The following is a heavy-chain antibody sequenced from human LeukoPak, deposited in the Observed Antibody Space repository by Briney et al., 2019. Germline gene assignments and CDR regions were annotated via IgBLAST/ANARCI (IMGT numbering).Heavy chain of an antibody. CDR2: INAGNGNT. CDR3: AREGGSSSFDY. V-gene: IGHV1-3*01. Sequence: GASVKVSCKASGYTFTGYAMHWVRQAPGQRLEWMGWINAGNGNTEYSQKFQGRVTITRDTSASTAYMELSSLRSEDTAVYYCAREGGSSSFDYWGQGTLVTVSS. D-gene: IGHD6-13*01. CDR1: GYTFTGYA. J-gene: IGHJ4*02.